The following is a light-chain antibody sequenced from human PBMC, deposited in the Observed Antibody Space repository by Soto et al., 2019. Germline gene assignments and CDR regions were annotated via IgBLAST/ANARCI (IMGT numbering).Light chain of an antibody. CDR2: EVI. CDR1: SSDVGGYNY. J-gene: IGLJ1*01. CDR3: SSYAGSNDYV. Sequence: QSVLTQPPSASASPGQSVTISCTGTSSDVGGYNYVSWYQQHPGKAPKLMIYEVIKRPSGVPDRFSGSKSGNTASLTVSGLQAEDEADYYCSSYAGSNDYVFGTGTKVTVL. V-gene: IGLV2-8*01.